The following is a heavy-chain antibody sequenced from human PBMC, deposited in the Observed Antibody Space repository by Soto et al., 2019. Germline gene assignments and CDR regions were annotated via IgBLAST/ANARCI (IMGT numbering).Heavy chain of an antibody. J-gene: IGHJ5*02. CDR3: ARPSSLDNWFAP. Sequence: SETLSLTCTVSGGSISSSSYYWGWIRQPPGKGLEWIGSIYYSGSTYYNPSLKSRVTISVETSKNQSSLKLSAVTASDTAVFYCARPSSLDNWFAPGAKGTLVPVPS. CDR2: IYYSGST. CDR1: GGSISSSSYY. V-gene: IGHV4-39*01.